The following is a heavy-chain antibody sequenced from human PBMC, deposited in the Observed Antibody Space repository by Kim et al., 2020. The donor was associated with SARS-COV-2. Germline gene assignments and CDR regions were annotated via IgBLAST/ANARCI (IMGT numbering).Heavy chain of an antibody. V-gene: IGHV1-69*02. CDR3: ASLWADQLLYYDY. J-gene: IGHJ4*02. Sequence: NYAQKFQGRVTITADKSTSTAYMELSSLRSEDTAVYYCASLWADQLLYYDYWGQGTLVTVSS. D-gene: IGHD2-2*02.